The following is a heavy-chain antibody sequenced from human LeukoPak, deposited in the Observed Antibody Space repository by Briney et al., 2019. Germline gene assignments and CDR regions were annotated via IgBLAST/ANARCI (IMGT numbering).Heavy chain of an antibody. CDR1: GGSISSGGYS. Sequence: KPSETLSLTCAVSGGSISSGGYSWSWIRQPPGKGLEWIGYIYYTGSTFYNPSLESRVTISVDTSKNQFSLKLSSVTAADTAVYYCARDFYYGSGSQYYFDCWGQGTLVTVSS. CDR3: ARDFYYGSGSQYYFDC. CDR2: IYYTGST. V-gene: IGHV4-30-4*07. D-gene: IGHD3-10*01. J-gene: IGHJ4*02.